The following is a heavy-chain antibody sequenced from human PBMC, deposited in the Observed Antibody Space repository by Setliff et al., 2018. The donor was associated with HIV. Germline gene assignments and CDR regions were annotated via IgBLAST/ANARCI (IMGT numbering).Heavy chain of an antibody. D-gene: IGHD6-6*01. CDR3: ARDLQNLSLVSAFDI. CDR1: GGSISSSSYY. V-gene: IGHV4-39*07. J-gene: IGHJ3*02. CDR2: IYYSGST. Sequence: SETLSLTCTVSGGSISSSSYYWGWIRQPPGKGLEWIGSIYYSGSTYYNPSLKSRVTISVDTSKNQFSLKLSSVTAADTAVYYCARDLQNLSLVSAFDIWGQGTMVT.